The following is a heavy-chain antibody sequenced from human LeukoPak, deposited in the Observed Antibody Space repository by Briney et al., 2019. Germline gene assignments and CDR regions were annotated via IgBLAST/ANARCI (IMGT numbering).Heavy chain of an antibody. CDR3: ASGYGDYEGYAFDI. V-gene: IGHV1-18*01. CDR2: ISAYNGNT. J-gene: IGHJ3*02. D-gene: IGHD4-17*01. Sequence: ASVKVSCKASGYTFTSDGISWLRQAPGQGLEWMGWISAYNGNTNYAQKLQGRGTMTTDTSTSTASMELRSLRSDDTAVYYCASGYGDYEGYAFDIWGQGTMVTASS. CDR1: GYTFTSDG.